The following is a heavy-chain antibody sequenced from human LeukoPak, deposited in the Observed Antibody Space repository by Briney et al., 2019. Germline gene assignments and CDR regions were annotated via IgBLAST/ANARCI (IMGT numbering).Heavy chain of an antibody. D-gene: IGHD1-26*01. CDR3: AKDVSGGFDY. Sequence: GGSLRLSCAASGFTFSSYGMHWVRQAPGKGLEWVAVISYDGSNKYYADSVKGRFTIFRDNSKNTLYLQMNSLRAEDTAVYYCAKDVSGGFDYWGQGTLVTVSS. J-gene: IGHJ4*02. V-gene: IGHV3-30*18. CDR1: GFTFSSYG. CDR2: ISYDGSNK.